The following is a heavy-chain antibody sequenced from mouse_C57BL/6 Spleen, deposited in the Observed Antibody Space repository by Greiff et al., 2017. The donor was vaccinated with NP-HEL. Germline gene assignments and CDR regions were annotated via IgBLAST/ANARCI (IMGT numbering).Heavy chain of an antibody. D-gene: IGHD1-1*01. CDR1: GYSITSGYY. CDR3: ARDHYYGSRRDWYFDV. V-gene: IGHV3-6*01. J-gene: IGHJ1*03. Sequence: EVKLVESGPGLVKPSQSLSLTCSVTGYSITSGYYWNWIRQFPGNKLEWMGYISYDGSNNYNPSLKNRISITRDTSKNQFFLKLNSVTTEDTATYYCARDHYYGSRRDWYFDVWGTGTTVTVSS. CDR2: ISYDGSN.